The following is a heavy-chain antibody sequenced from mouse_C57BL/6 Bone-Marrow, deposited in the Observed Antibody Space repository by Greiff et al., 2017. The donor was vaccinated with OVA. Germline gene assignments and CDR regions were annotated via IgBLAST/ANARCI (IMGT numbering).Heavy chain of an antibody. Sequence: EVQLQQSGGGLVQPGGSMKLSCVASGFTFSNYWMNWVRQSPEKGLEWVAQIRLKSDNYATHYAESVKGRFTISRDDSKSSVYLQMNNLRAEDTGIYYCIDVEFAYWGQGTLVTVSA. V-gene: IGHV6-3*01. CDR1: GFTFSNYW. J-gene: IGHJ3*01. CDR3: IDVEFAY. CDR2: IRLKSDNYAT.